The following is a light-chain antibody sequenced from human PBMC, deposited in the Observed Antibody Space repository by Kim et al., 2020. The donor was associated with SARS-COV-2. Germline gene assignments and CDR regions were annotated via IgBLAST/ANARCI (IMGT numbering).Light chain of an antibody. CDR1: SANIGKSY. V-gene: IGLV1-51*01. J-gene: IGLJ2*01. CDR3: RTFDTSLFVVV. Sequence: GQKVTISCSGSSANIGKSYVSGYQQLPRTTTKLVVNDTNKRSSGIPDLFSGSKSGTTATLDITGLQTGDEAYYYCRTFDTSLFVVVFGGGAQMTVL. CDR2: DTN.